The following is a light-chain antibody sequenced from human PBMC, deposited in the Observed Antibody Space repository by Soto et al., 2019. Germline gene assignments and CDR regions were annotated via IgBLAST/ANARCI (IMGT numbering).Light chain of an antibody. CDR1: QSISSS. J-gene: IGKJ2*01. CDR3: QQYNSYWYT. CDR2: DAS. V-gene: IGKV1-5*01. Sequence: DIQMTQSPSTLSASVGDRVTITCRASQSISSSLAWYQQKPGKAPKLLIYDASSLESGVPSRFSGSGSGTEFTLTISSLQPDDFAPYYCQQYNSYWYTFGQGTKLEIK.